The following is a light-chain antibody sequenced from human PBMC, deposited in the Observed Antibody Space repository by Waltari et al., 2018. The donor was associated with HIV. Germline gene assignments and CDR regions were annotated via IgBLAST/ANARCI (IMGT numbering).Light chain of an antibody. CDR1: QDISNF. CDR2: VAS. Sequence: DIQMTQSPSSLSASVGDRVTITCQASQDISNFLNWYQQKPGKAPKLLIYVASNLETGVPSRFSGSGSGTDFTFTISSLQPEDIATYYCQQYDNLPRFTFGPGTKVDIK. V-gene: IGKV1-33*01. J-gene: IGKJ3*01. CDR3: QQYDNLPRFT.